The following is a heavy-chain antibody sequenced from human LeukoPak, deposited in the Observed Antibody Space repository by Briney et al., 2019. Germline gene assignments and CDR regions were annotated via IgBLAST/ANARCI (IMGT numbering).Heavy chain of an antibody. CDR1: GFTFSSYW. CDR2: IKPDGSEK. CDR3: ARGDFDDYGDYVDAFEF. V-gene: IGHV3-7*01. Sequence: GGSLRLSCAASGFTFSSYWMSWVRQAPGKGLEWVANIKPDGSEKYCVGSVKGRFTISRDNAKNSLYLQMNSLRAEDTAAYYCARGDFDDYGDYVDAFEFWGQGTMVTVSA. D-gene: IGHD4-17*01. J-gene: IGHJ3*01.